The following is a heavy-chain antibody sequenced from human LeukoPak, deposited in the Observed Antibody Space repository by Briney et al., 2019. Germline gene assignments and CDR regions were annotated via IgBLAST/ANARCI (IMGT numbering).Heavy chain of an antibody. V-gene: IGHV3-11*04. CDR3: ARDSTAMDTAMVGEDYYYYMDV. Sequence: GGSLRLSCAASGFTFSDYYMSWIRQAPGKGLEWVSYISSSGSTIYYADSVKGRFTISRDNAKNSLYLQMNSLRAEDTAVYYCARDSTAMDTAMVGEDYYYYMDVWGKGTTVTVSS. CDR1: GFTFSDYY. J-gene: IGHJ6*03. CDR2: ISSSGSTI. D-gene: IGHD5-18*01.